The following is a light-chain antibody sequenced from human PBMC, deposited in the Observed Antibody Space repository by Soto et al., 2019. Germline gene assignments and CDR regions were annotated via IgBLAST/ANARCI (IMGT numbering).Light chain of an antibody. CDR3: QQYGRSPT. CDR2: GAS. V-gene: IGKV3-20*01. Sequence: EIVLTQSPGTLSLSPGDRATLSCRASQSISENYLAWYQQKPGQAPRLLIYGASSRSTGIADRFSGSGAGTDFTLTSSRLEPEDFAVYYCQQYGRSPTFGPGTKVDIK. J-gene: IGKJ3*01. CDR1: QSISENY.